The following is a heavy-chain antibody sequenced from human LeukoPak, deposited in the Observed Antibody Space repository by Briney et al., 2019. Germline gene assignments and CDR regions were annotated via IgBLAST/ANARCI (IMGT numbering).Heavy chain of an antibody. CDR1: GFTFSSYA. J-gene: IGHJ4*02. CDR3: AKVPAVGSGWSLDY. Sequence: GGSLRLSCAASGFTFSSYAVSWVRQAPGKGLEWVPAISGSGGSTYYADSVKGRFTISRDNSKNTLYLQMNSLRAEDTAVYYCAKVPAVGSGWSLDYWGQGTLVTVSS. V-gene: IGHV3-23*01. CDR2: ISGSGGST. D-gene: IGHD6-19*01.